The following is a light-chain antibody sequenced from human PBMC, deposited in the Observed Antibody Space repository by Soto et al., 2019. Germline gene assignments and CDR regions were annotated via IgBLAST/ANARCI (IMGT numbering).Light chain of an antibody. V-gene: IGKV1-39*01. CDR1: QNIVKY. CDR2: TTF. CDR3: HQRQYWPPIT. Sequence: DIQMTQSPSSLSASVGDRVVITCRASQNIVKYLNWYQQKPGKAPKLLIYTTFTLQSGVPSRFTGGGSGTDFTLTISSLEPEDFAVYYCHQRQYWPPITFGQGTRLEIK. J-gene: IGKJ5*01.